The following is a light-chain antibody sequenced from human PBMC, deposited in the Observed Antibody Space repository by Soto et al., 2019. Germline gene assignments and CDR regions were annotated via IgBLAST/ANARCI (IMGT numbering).Light chain of an antibody. CDR3: SSYTSGSVL. V-gene: IGLV2-14*01. CDR2: DVS. Sequence: QSFVTQPAPLSGAPGPSVTVSRTGNSLDVGNYNFVSWYQQHPGKAPKVIIYDVSNRPSGVSDRFSASKSGNTASLTISGLQTEDEAVYFCSSYTSGSVLFGGGTKVTVL. CDR1: SLDVGNYNF. J-gene: IGLJ3*02.